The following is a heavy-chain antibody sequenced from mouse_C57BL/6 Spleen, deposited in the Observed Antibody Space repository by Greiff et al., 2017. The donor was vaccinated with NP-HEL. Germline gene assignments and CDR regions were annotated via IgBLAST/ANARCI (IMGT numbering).Heavy chain of an antibody. CDR3: ARGTTVPDWYFDV. CDR2: IYPGDGDT. CDR1: GYAFSSYW. V-gene: IGHV1-80*01. Sequence: VQLQQSGAELVKPGASVKISCKASGYAFSSYWMNWVKQRPGKGLEWIGQIYPGDGDTNYNGKFKGKATLTADKSSSTAYMQLSSLTSEDSAVYFCARGTTVPDWYFDVWGTGTTVTVSS. J-gene: IGHJ1*03. D-gene: IGHD1-1*01.